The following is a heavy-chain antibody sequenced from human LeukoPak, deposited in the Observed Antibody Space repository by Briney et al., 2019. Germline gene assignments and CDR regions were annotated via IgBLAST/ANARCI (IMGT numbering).Heavy chain of an antibody. CDR3: AKDLAYCGGDCPDNRGEFDY. CDR1: GFTFSSYS. D-gene: IGHD2-21*02. CDR2: ISSSGGST. Sequence: GGSLRLSCAASGFTFSSYSMNWVRQAPGKGLEWVSAISSSGGSTYYADSVKGRFTISRDNSKNTLYLQMNSLRAEDTAVYYCAKDLAYCGGDCPDNRGEFDYWGQGTLVTVSS. J-gene: IGHJ4*02. V-gene: IGHV3-23*01.